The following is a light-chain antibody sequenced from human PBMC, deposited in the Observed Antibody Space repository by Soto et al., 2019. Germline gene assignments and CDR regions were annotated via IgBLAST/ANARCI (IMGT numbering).Light chain of an antibody. Sequence: DIVLTKSPATLSLSPGERATLSCRASQSVRSYLAWYQQKPGQAPRLLIYDAAKRATGIPARFSGIWSVTDFTLPISSLEPEDFAIYYCQQRSGWYTLDQGNKLEIK. V-gene: IGKV3-11*01. CDR2: DAA. CDR1: QSVRSY. CDR3: QQRSGWYT. J-gene: IGKJ2*01.